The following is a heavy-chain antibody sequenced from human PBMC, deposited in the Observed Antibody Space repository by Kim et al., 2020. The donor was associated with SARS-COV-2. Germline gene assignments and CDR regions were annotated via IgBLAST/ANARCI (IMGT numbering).Heavy chain of an antibody. J-gene: IGHJ4*02. D-gene: IGHD3-10*01. Sequence: NSVRGRLPISRDISKRTLFLQMNSLRPEDTAVYYCATDWAAFSSGTYVFDFWGRGTQVTVSS. CDR3: ATDWAAFSSGTYVFDF. V-gene: IGHV3-30*03.